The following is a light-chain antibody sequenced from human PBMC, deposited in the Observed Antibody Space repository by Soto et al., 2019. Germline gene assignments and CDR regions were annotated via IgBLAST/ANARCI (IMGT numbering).Light chain of an antibody. CDR1: SSDVGGYNY. CDR3: SSYTSSSIDYV. Sequence: QSVLTQPASVSGSPGQSITISCTGTSSDVGGYNYVSWYQQHPGKAPKLMIYEVSNRPSGVSIRFSGSKSGNTASLTISGLQAEDEADYYCSSYTSSSIDYVFGTGTQLTVL. CDR2: EVS. V-gene: IGLV2-14*01. J-gene: IGLJ1*01.